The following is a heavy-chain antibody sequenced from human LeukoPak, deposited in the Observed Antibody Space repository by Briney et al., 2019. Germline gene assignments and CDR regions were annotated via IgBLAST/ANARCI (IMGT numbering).Heavy chain of an antibody. V-gene: IGHV1-8*01. Sequence: GASVKVSCMASGYTFTSYDINWVRQATGQGLGWMGWMNPISGYTGFAQNFQGRVTMTGNISISTAYMELSSLKSEDAAVYYCARGNRLYTSSWSSLAFDVWGQGTMVTVSS. D-gene: IGHD6-13*01. CDR3: ARGNRLYTSSWSSLAFDV. CDR1: GYTFTSYD. J-gene: IGHJ3*01. CDR2: MNPISGYT.